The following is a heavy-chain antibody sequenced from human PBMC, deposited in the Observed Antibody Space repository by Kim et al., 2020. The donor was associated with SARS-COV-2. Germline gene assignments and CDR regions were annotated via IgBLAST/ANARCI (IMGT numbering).Heavy chain of an antibody. Sequence: SETLSLTCTVSGGSISSSSYYWGWIRQPPGKGLEWIGSIYYSGSTYYNPSLKSRVTISVDTSKNQFSLKLSSVTAADTAVYYCARDGYNYVEDYWGQGTLVTVSS. CDR2: IYYSGST. D-gene: IGHD5-12*01. V-gene: IGHV4-39*07. CDR1: GGSISSSSYY. CDR3: ARDGYNYVEDY. J-gene: IGHJ4*02.